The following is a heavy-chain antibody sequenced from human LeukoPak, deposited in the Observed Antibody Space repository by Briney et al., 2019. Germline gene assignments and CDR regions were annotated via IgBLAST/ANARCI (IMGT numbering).Heavy chain of an antibody. V-gene: IGHV3-23*01. D-gene: IGHD3-10*01. CDR1: GFTFSSYA. CDR3: AKMNDYYGSGSHSDY. J-gene: IGHJ4*02. CDR2: ISGSGGST. Sequence: GGSLRLSCAASGFTFSSYAMSWVRQAPGKGLEWVSAISGSGGSTYYADSVKGRFTISRDNSKNTLYLQMNSLRAEDTAVYYCAKMNDYYGSGSHSDYWGQGTLVTVSS.